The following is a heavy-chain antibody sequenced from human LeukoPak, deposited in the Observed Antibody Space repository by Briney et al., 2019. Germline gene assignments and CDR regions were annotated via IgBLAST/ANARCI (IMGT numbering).Heavy chain of an antibody. CDR1: GYTFTSYG. D-gene: IGHD2/OR15-2a*01. J-gene: IGHJ6*03. CDR2: INPNSGGT. V-gene: IGHV1-2*02. Sequence: ASVKVSCKASGYTFTSYGISWVRQAPGQGPEWMGWINPNSGGTNYAQKFQGRVTMTRDTSISTAYMELSRLRSDDTAVYYCARRYFYYYYMDVWGKGTTVTVSS. CDR3: ARRYFYYYYMDV.